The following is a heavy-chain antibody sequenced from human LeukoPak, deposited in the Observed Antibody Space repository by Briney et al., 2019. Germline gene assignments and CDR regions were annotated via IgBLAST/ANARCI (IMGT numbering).Heavy chain of an antibody. CDR2: ISGSGGST. V-gene: IGHV3-23*01. CDR1: GFTFSSYA. D-gene: IGHD3-10*01. CDR3: AKGITYYYGSGKAPIDY. J-gene: IGHJ4*02. Sequence: PGGSLRLSCAASGFTFSSYAMSWVRQAPGKGLEWVSAISGSGGSTYYADSVKGRFTISRDNSKNTLYLQMNSLRAEDTAVYYCAKGITYYYGSGKAPIDYWGQGTLVTVSS.